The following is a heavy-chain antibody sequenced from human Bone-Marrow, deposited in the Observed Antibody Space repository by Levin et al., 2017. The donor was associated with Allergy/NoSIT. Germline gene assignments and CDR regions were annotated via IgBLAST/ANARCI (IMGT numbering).Heavy chain of an antibody. J-gene: IGHJ4*02. Sequence: GGSLRLSCAAFGFTFSNSPMHWVRQAPGKGLEWVAVISSDGSEEFYTDSVRGRFIISRDNFENTLYLQMNTLRAEDTAVYYCAKDGSGYDFWSGYTRIDSWGQGTLVTVSS. D-gene: IGHD3-3*01. CDR3: AKDGSGYDFWSGYTRIDS. CDR2: ISSDGSEE. CDR1: GFTFSNSP. V-gene: IGHV3-30-3*01.